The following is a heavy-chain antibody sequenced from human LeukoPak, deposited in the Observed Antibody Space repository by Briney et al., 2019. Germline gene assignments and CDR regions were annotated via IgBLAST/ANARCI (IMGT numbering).Heavy chain of an antibody. V-gene: IGHV3-23*01. D-gene: IGHD2-2*01. J-gene: IGHJ4*02. CDR3: AKGVYCSSTSCFLCDY. Sequence: GGSLRLSCAASGFTFSSYAMSWVRQAPGKGLEWVSAISGSGGSTYYADSVKGRFTISRDNSKNTLYLQMNSLRAEDTAVYYCAKGVYCSSTSCFLCDYXGXGTLVTVSS. CDR1: GFTFSSYA. CDR2: ISGSGGST.